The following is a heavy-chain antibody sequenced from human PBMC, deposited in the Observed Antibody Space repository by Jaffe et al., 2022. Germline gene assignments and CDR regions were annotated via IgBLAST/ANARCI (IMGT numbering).Heavy chain of an antibody. D-gene: IGHD3-10*01. Sequence: EVQLVESGGTLVQPGGSLRLSCAASGFIFSDFWMHWVRQAPGKGLVWVSRIKYDGSTTIYADPVKGRFTISRDNAKNTVFLQMYSLRVDDTAVYYCARATLAGAGVGLDNWGQGTMVTVSS. CDR1: GFIFSDFW. CDR3: ARATLAGAGVGLDN. V-gene: IGHV3-74*01. J-gene: IGHJ3*02. CDR2: IKYDGSTT.